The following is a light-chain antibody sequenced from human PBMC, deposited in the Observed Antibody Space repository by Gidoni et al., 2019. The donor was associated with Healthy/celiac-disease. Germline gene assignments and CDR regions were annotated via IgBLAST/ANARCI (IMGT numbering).Light chain of an antibody. CDR3: QSADSSGTYYV. J-gene: IGLJ1*01. V-gene: IGLV3-25*03. CDR2: QDS. CDR1: AFPKQY. Sequence: SYELTQPPSVSVSPGQTARITCSGDAFPKQYAYWYQQKPGQAPVLVIYQDSERPSGIPERFSGSSSVTTVTLTISGVQAEDEADYYCQSADSSGTYYVFGTGTKVTVL.